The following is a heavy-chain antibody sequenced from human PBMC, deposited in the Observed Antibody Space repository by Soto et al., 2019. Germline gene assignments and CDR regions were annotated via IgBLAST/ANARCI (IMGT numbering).Heavy chain of an antibody. J-gene: IGHJ4*02. V-gene: IGHV4-30-2*01. CDR1: GGSISSGGYS. CDR3: ARANGGNYDFWSGYYTGVANNPYYFDY. CDR2: IYNSEST. D-gene: IGHD3-3*01. Sequence: SETLSLTCAVSGGSISSGGYSWSWIRQPPGKGLEWIGYIYNSESTYYNPSLKSRVTISVDRSKNQFSLKLSSVTAADTAVYYCARANGGNYDFWSGYYTGVANNPYYFDYWGQGTLVTVSS.